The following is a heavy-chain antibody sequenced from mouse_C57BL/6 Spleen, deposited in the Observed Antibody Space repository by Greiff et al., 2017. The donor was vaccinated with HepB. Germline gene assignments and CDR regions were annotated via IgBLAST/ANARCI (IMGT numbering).Heavy chain of an antibody. D-gene: IGHD1-1*01. CDR2: INPNNGGT. J-gene: IGHJ4*01. CDR1: GYTFTDYY. Sequence: EVKLVESGPELVKPGASVKISCKASGYTFTDYYMNWVKQSHGKSLEWIGDINPNNGGTSYNQKFKGKATLTVDKSSSTAYMELRSLTSEDSAVYYCAATVVEDYAMDYWGQGTSVTVSS. V-gene: IGHV1-26*01. CDR3: AATVVEDYAMDY.